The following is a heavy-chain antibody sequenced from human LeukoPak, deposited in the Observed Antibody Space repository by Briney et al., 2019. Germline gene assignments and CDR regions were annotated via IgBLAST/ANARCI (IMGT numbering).Heavy chain of an antibody. J-gene: IGHJ4*02. CDR2: TRYDDQHNK. Sequence: GGSLRLSCVASGFTFSNFGMHWVRQAPGKGLEWLAFTRYDDQHNKYHADSVKGRFTISRDNSKNTLYLQMDSLRTEDTAVYYCATQIRSWYEKTFDYWGQGTLVTVSS. D-gene: IGHD6-13*01. CDR1: GFTFSNFG. CDR3: ATQIRSWYEKTFDY. V-gene: IGHV3-30*02.